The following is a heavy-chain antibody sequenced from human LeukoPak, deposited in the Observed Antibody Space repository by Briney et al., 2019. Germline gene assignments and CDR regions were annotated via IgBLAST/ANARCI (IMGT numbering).Heavy chain of an antibody. CDR1: GGSISSGDYY. V-gene: IGHV4-30-4*01. D-gene: IGHD3-22*01. CDR3: ARAQWLSFDY. Sequence: SETLSLTCTVSGGSISSGDYYWSWIRQPPGKGLEWIGYIYYSGSTYYNPSLKSRVTISVDTSKSQFSLKLSSVTAADTAVYYCARAQWLSFDYWGQGTLVTVSS. CDR2: IYYSGST. J-gene: IGHJ4*02.